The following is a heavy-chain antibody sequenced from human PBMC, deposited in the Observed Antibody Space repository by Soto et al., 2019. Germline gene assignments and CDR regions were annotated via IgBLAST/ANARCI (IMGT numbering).Heavy chain of an antibody. CDR3: CARGGSGTYHV. CDR1: DDSITGGGYF. J-gene: IGHJ4*02. CDR2: TYYRGNT. Sequence: QVQLQESGPGLVKPSQTLTLTCTVSDDSITGGGYFWTWIRQLPGKGLEWLGSTYYRGNTFYNPSLTSRGTISLDPSQRRVSLXXTXXXXXXXXXXFCARGGSGTYHVWGQGTXVXVXX. V-gene: IGHV4-31*02. D-gene: IGHD3-10*01.